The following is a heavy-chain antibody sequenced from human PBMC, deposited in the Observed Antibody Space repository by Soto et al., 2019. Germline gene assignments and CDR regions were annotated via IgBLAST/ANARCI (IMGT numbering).Heavy chain of an antibody. Sequence: QVQLVQSGAEVKKPGSSVKVSCKASGGTFSSYTISWVRQAPGQGLEWMGRIIPILPIASYAQKFQGRVTITADKSTRTADMELSSLRSEDTALYYCARGVDTAMSDDAVDIWGQGTMVTVSS. V-gene: IGHV1-69*02. CDR1: GGTFSSYT. CDR2: IIPILPIA. J-gene: IGHJ3*02. D-gene: IGHD5-18*01. CDR3: ARGVDTAMSDDAVDI.